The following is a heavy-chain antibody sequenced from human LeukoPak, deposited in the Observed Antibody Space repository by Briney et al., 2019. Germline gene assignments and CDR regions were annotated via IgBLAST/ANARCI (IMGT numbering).Heavy chain of an antibody. Sequence: PGGSLRLSCAASGFTFSSYGMHWVRQAPGKGLEWVAVIWYDGSNKYYADSVKGRFTISRDNSKNTLYLQMNSLRAEDTAVYYCARDVFSARTPNYYYYGMDVWGQGTTVTVSS. CDR2: IWYDGSNK. CDR1: GFTFSSYG. D-gene: IGHD3-10*02. CDR3: ARDVFSARTPNYYYYGMDV. J-gene: IGHJ6*02. V-gene: IGHV3-33*08.